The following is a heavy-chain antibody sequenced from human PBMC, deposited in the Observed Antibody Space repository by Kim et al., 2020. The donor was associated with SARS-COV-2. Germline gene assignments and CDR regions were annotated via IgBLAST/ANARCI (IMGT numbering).Heavy chain of an antibody. CDR3: ATDGVVPAAISHDY. Sequence: GGSLRLSCVGYGFTFRNAWMSWVRQAPGKGLEWVGRIKSKADGGTTDYASPVKGRITISRDDSRNTLYLEMNSLKTEDTAVYFCATDGVVPAAISHDYWGQGTLVTVSS. V-gene: IGHV3-15*01. J-gene: IGHJ4*02. CDR1: GFTFRNAW. D-gene: IGHD2-2*02. CDR2: IKSKADGGTT.